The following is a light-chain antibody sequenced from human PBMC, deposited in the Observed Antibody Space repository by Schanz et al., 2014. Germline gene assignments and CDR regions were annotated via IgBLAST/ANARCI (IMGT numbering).Light chain of an antibody. CDR1: SSDVGGYNY. CDR3: CSFAGSNTLWV. Sequence: QSALTQPPSASGSPGQSVTISCTGTSSDVGGYNYVSWYQQHPGKAPKLMIYGVTKRPSGVPDRFSASKSGNTASLTISGLQAEDEADYYCCSFAGSNTLWVFGGGTKLTVL. V-gene: IGLV2-8*01. CDR2: GVT. J-gene: IGLJ3*02.